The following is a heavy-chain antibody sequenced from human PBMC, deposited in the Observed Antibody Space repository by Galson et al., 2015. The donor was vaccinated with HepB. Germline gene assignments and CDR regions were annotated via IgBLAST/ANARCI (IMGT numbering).Heavy chain of an antibody. CDR1: GVTFNKYG. J-gene: IGHJ6*02. Sequence: SLRLSCAASGVTFNKYGMHWVRQAPGKGLEWLSAISHDGTETHYADSVKGRISVSRDNSINTLFLHLSSLRAEDTAVYYCAKDYPQTSVTTTFAFHYGMDVWGPGTTVIVSS. V-gene: IGHV3-30*18. CDR2: ISHDGTET. D-gene: IGHD4-17*01. CDR3: AKDYPQTSVTTTFAFHYGMDV.